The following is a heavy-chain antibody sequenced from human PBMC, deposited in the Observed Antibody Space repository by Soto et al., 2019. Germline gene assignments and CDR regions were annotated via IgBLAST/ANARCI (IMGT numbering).Heavy chain of an antibody. CDR2: IYYSGST. CDR1: GGSISSYY. CDR3: ARDKVTTPLYYYYGMDV. V-gene: IGHV4-59*01. D-gene: IGHD1-1*01. Sequence: QVQLQESGPGLVKPSETLSLTCTVSGGSISSYYWRWIRQPPGKGLEWIGYIYYSGSTNYNPSLKSRVTISVDTSKNQFSLKLSSVTAADTAVYYCARDKVTTPLYYYYGMDVWGQGTTVTVSS. J-gene: IGHJ6*02.